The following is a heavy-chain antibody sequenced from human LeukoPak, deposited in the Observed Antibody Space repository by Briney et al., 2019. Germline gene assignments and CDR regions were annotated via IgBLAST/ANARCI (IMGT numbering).Heavy chain of an antibody. D-gene: IGHD1-26*01. CDR3: ATVFKGSSLEDY. Sequence: GGSLRLSCVASGFTITNNWMYWVRQAPGRGLVWVSRIKSDESSAAYADSVKGRFTISRDNAKNTLYLQMNSLRVEDTAVYYCATVFKGSSLEDYWGQGTLVTVSS. V-gene: IGHV3-74*03. J-gene: IGHJ4*02. CDR2: IKSDESSA. CDR1: GFTITNNW.